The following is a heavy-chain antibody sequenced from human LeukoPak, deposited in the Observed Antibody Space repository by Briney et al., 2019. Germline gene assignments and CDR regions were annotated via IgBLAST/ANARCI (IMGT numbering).Heavy chain of an antibody. CDR1: GFTFSSHA. CDR2: ISWNSGSI. CDR3: AKGRGYSGYDAYFDY. D-gene: IGHD5-12*01. Sequence: GGSLRLSCVASGFTFSSHAMAWVRQAPGKGLEWVSGISWNSGSIGYADSVKGRFTISRDSAKNSLYLQMNSLRAADMALYYCAKGRGYSGYDAYFDYWGQGTLVTVSS. J-gene: IGHJ4*02. V-gene: IGHV3-9*03.